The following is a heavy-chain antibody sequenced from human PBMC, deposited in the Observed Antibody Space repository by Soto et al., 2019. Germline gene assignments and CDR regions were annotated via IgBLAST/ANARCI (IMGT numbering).Heavy chain of an antibody. J-gene: IGHJ4*02. CDR1: GFTFSSYA. Sequence: GGSMRLCCAASGFTFSSYAMHGVRQAPGKGLEWVAVISYDGSNKYYADSVKGRFTISRDNSKNTLYLQMNSLRAEDTAVYYCAREGGYRTFDYWGQGTLVT. D-gene: IGHD5-12*01. CDR2: ISYDGSNK. V-gene: IGHV3-30-3*01. CDR3: AREGGYRTFDY.